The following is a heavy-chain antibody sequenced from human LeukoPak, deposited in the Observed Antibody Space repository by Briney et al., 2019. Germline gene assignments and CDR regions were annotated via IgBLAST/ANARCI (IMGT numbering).Heavy chain of an antibody. CDR1: GFTFSSYA. V-gene: IGHV3-23*01. D-gene: IGHD2-15*01. CDR3: AKSKVVAATMGRFDY. Sequence: GGSLRLSCAASGFTFSSYAMNWVRQAPGKGLEWVSTISGSDGSTYYADSVKGRFTISRDNSKNTLYLQMNSLRAEDTAVYYCAKSKVVAATMGRFDYWGQGALVTVSS. J-gene: IGHJ4*02. CDR2: ISGSDGST.